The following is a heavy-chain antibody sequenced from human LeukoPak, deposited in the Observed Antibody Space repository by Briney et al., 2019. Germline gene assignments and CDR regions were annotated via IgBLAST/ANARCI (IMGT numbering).Heavy chain of an antibody. Sequence: ASVKVSCKASGYTFTGYYMHWVRQAPGQGLEWMGWINPNSGGTNYAQKFQGRVTMTRDTSITTVYMELSRLRSDDTAVYYCARELKKTAYWGQGTLVTVSS. CDR3: ARELKKTAY. CDR2: INPNSGGT. D-gene: IGHD1-14*01. CDR1: GYTFTGYY. J-gene: IGHJ4*02. V-gene: IGHV1-2*02.